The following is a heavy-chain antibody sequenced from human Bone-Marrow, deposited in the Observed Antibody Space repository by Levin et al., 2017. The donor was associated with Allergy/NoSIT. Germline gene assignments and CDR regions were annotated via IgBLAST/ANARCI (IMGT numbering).Heavy chain of an antibody. J-gene: IGHJ4*02. CDR3: ARDVCDGGGCYLDLDY. V-gene: IGHV3-48*02. CDR1: GFAFSTYS. CDR2: IGTGFTTGISTI. Sequence: LSLTCAASGFAFSTYSMNWVRQAPGKGLEWLSYIGTGFTTGISTIKYADSVKGRFIISRDNAQDSLYLQMNSLRDEDTAVYYCARDVCDGGGCYLDLDYRGRGTLVTVSS. D-gene: IGHD2-15*01.